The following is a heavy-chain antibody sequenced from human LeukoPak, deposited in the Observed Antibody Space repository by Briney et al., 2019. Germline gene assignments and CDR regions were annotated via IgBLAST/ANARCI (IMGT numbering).Heavy chain of an antibody. D-gene: IGHD3-10*01. J-gene: IGHJ4*02. CDR2: ISSSGSTI. CDR1: GFTFSTLE. CDR3: ARGRFGLD. V-gene: IGHV3-48*03. Sequence: QPGGSLRLSCAASGFTFSTLEMTWVRQAPGKGLEGVSYISSSGSTIYYADSVKGRFTISRDNAKNSLYLQMNSLRVEDTAIYHCARGRFGLDWGQGTLVTVSS.